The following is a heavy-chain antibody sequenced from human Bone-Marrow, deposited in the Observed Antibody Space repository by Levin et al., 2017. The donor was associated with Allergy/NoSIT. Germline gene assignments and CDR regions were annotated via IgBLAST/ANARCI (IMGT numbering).Heavy chain of an antibody. J-gene: IGHJ6*03. CDR2: IIPVFNTP. CDR3: ATGYTYYDSRSDYYYMDV. D-gene: IGHD3-16*01. V-gene: IGHV1-69*01. Sequence: SVPVSCPSSGGPFRFHAVNWVRQAPGQGLEWMGGIIPVFNTPNYAQTFQGRVTITADESTSTAYMQLSSLRSEDTAVYYCATGYTYYDSRSDYYYMDVWGKGTTVTVSS. CDR1: GGPFRFHA.